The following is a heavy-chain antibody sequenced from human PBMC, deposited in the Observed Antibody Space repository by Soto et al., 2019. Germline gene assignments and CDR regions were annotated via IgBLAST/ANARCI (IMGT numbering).Heavy chain of an antibody. Sequence: ASVKVSCKASGYTFTSYVISWVRQAPGQGLEWMGWISAYNGNTNYAQKLQGRVTMTTDTSTSTAYMELRSLRSDDTAVYYCARDLTHELWFGELFVYGSRYWFDPWGQGTLVTV. J-gene: IGHJ5*02. CDR2: ISAYNGNT. CDR1: GYTFTSYV. D-gene: IGHD3-10*01. V-gene: IGHV1-18*01. CDR3: ARDLTHELWFGELFVYGSRYWFDP.